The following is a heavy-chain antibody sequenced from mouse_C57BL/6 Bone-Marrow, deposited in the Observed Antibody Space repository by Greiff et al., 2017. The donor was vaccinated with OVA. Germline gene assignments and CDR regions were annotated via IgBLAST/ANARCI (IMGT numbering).Heavy chain of an antibody. D-gene: IGHD2-1*01. CDR1: GYTFTDYY. J-gene: IGHJ2*01. Sequence: EVKLQQSGPELVKPGASVKISCKASGYTFTDYYMNWVKQSHGKSLEWIGDINPNNGGTSYNQKFKGKATLTVDKSSSTAYMELRSLTSEDSAVYYCARWIYGNYGVFDYWGQGTTLTVSS. CDR2: INPNNGGT. CDR3: ARWIYGNYGVFDY. V-gene: IGHV1-26*01.